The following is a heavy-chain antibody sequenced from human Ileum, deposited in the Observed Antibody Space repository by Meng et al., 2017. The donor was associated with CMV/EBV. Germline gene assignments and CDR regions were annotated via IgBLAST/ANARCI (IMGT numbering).Heavy chain of an antibody. V-gene: IGHV1-2*02. Sequence: ASVKVSCKASGYTFNGYYVHWVRQAPGQGLEWLGWVNSGSGGTSYAQKFQGRITMTRDTSISTTYMELSGLRFDDTAMYYCVSLVTLRQGVAYWGQGTLVT. J-gene: IGHJ4*02. D-gene: IGHD2-21*02. CDR2: VNSGSGGT. CDR1: GYTFNGYY. CDR3: VSLVTLRQGVAY.